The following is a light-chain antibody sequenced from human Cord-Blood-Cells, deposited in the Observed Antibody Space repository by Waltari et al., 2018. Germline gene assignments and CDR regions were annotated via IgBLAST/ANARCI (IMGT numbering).Light chain of an antibody. Sequence: EIVMTQSPATLSVSPGERATLSCRASQSVSSNLAWYQQKPGQAPGLLIYGASTRATCIPARFSGSGSGTEFTLTISSLQSEDFAVYYCQQYNNWPPLTFGGGTKVEIK. V-gene: IGKV3-15*01. J-gene: IGKJ4*01. CDR3: QQYNNWPPLT. CDR2: GAS. CDR1: QSVSSN.